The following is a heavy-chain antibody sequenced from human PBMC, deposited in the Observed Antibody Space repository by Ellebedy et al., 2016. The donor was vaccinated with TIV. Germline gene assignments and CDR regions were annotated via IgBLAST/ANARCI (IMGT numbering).Heavy chain of an antibody. CDR2: TYSGGRT. CDR3: AADYTWNGGYYGMDV. V-gene: IGHV3-66*01. Sequence: GESLKISCAASGFIVTNNYMTWVRQAPGKGLEWVSLTYSGGRTYYADSVKGRFTSDRDSSKNTVYLQMYSLRVEDTAVDYCAADYTWNGGYYGMDVWGQGTTVTVSS. CDR1: GFIVTNNY. D-gene: IGHD1-1*01. J-gene: IGHJ6*02.